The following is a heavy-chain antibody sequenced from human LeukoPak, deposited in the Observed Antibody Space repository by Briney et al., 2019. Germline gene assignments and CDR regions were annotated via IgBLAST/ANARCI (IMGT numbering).Heavy chain of an antibody. CDR2: INPSGGST. J-gene: IGHJ4*02. D-gene: IGHD3-22*01. V-gene: IGHV1-46*01. Sequence: GVSLRLSCAASGFTFGSYGMHWVRQAPGQGLEWMGIINPSGGSTSYAQKFQGRVTMTRDTSTSTVYMELSSLRSEDTAVYYCARDPYYYDSSGLDYWGQGTLVTVSS. CDR1: GFTFGSYG. CDR3: ARDPYYYDSSGLDY.